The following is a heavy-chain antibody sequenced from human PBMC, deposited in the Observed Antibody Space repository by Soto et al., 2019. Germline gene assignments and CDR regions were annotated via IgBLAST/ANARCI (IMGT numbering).Heavy chain of an antibody. J-gene: IGHJ6*02. CDR2: ISYDGTKK. Sequence: QVQLMESGGGVVQPGKSLRLSCVGSGFTFSSYGMHWVRQAPGKGLEWVAGISYDGTKKYYGDSVKGRFSISRDNSRQMVYLQMDSLRAEDTAVYYCAKVGSIAVYHYHYALDVWGQGTTVTVSS. V-gene: IGHV3-30*18. CDR1: GFTFSSYG. D-gene: IGHD6-6*01. CDR3: AKVGSIAVYHYHYALDV.